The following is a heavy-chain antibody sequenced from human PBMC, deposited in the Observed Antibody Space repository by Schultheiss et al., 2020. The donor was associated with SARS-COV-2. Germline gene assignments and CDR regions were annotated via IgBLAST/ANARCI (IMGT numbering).Heavy chain of an antibody. D-gene: IGHD3-22*01. CDR2: INHSGST. J-gene: IGHJ4*02. Sequence: SETLSLTCAVYGGSFSGYYWGWIRQPPGKGLEWIGEINHSGSTNYNPSLKSRVTISVDTSKNQFSLKLSSVTAADTAVYFCAGTTYYTDGHGYFDYWGQGTLVTVSS. V-gene: IGHV4-34*01. CDR1: GGSFSGYY. CDR3: AGTTYYTDGHGYFDY.